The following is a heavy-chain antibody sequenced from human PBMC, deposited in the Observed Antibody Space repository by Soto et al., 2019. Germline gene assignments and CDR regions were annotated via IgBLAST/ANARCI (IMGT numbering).Heavy chain of an antibody. J-gene: IGHJ5*02. CDR3: ARDQPFYCTNGVCLAAGWFDP. D-gene: IGHD2-8*01. CDR1: GGSISSGGYY. CDR2: IYYSGST. V-gene: IGHV4-31*03. Sequence: SETLSLTCTVSGGSISSGGYYWSWIRQHPGKGLEWIGYIYYSGSTYYNPSLKSRVTISVDTSKNQFSLKLSSVTAADTAVYYRARDQPFYCTNGVCLAAGWFDPWGQGTLITVS.